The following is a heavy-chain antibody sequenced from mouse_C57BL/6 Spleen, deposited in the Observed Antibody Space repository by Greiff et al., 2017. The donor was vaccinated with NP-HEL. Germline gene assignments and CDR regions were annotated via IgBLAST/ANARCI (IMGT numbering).Heavy chain of an antibody. V-gene: IGHV1-18*01. Sequence: VQLQQSGPELVKPGASVKIPCKASGYTFTDYNMDWVKQSHGKSLEWIGDINPNNGGTIYNQKFKGKATLTVDKSSSTAYMELRSLTSEDTAVYYCARRGYGSSYGGYFDVWGTGTTVTVSS. CDR3: ARRGYGSSYGGYFDV. D-gene: IGHD1-1*01. CDR1: GYTFTDYN. CDR2: INPNNGGT. J-gene: IGHJ1*03.